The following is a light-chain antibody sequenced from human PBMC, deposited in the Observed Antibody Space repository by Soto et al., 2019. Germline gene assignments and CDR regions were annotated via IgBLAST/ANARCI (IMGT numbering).Light chain of an antibody. V-gene: IGKV1-33*01. J-gene: IGKJ4*01. CDR2: DAS. CDR1: QDTVNF. Sequence: DIQMTQSPSSLSASLGDRVTITCQASQDTVNFLNWYQQKPGNAPKLLIYDASNLERGVPSRFSGSGSGTHFTFTISSLQPEDIATYYCQQYENLPLAFGGGTKVDIK. CDR3: QQYENLPLA.